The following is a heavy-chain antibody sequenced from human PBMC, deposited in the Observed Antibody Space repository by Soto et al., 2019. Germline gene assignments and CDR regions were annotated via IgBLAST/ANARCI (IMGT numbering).Heavy chain of an antibody. CDR3: AKSPAPYCRGGSCHFDY. J-gene: IGHJ4*02. CDR2: ISWNSANI. D-gene: IGHD2-15*01. V-gene: IGHV3-9*01. CDR1: GFTFDDCA. Sequence: GGSLRLSCAASGFTFDDCAIHWVRQAPGKGLEWVSGISWNSANIGYADSVKGRFTISRDNAKSSLYLQMNSLRAEDTALYYCAKSPAPYCRGGSCHFDYWGQGTLVTVSS.